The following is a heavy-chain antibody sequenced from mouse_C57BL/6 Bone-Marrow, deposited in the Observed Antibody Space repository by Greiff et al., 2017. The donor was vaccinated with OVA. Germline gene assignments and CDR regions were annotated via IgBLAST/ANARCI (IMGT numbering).Heavy chain of an antibody. CDR1: GYTLTSSN. CDR3: AREYFDV. V-gene: IGHV1-12*01. J-gene: IGHJ1*03. CDR2: IYLENGDT. Sequence: RPGAELVRLGAPVKMPCKAPGYTLTSSNLPWVKKTPRQGLEGIGAIYLENGDTSTNQKFKGKATLTVDKSSSTAYMQLSSLTSEDSAVYFCAREYFDVWGTGTTVTVSS.